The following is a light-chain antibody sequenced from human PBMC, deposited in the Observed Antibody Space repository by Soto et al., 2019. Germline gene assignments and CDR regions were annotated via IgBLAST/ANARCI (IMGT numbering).Light chain of an antibody. CDR1: SNDIGGYNY. CDR3: NSYTSSSIVI. Sequence: QSALTQPASVSGSPGQSITISCIGTSNDIGGYNYVSWFQQYPGKAPKILIYDVINRPSGVSNRFSGSKSGNTASLTISGLQAEDEAAYYCNSYTSSSIVIFGGGTKLTVL. J-gene: IGLJ2*01. CDR2: DVI. V-gene: IGLV2-14*03.